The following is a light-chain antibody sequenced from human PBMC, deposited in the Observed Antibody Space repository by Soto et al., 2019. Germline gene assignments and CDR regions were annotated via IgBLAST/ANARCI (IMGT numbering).Light chain of an antibody. J-gene: IGKJ1*01. Sequence: DVHIARSPRTVSASVGDRVAVTCWASDNIDTWVAWYQQKPGEAPKLLIYDVSALKRGVPPRFSGSGSGTEFTLTISSLQPDDFATYYCQHYNSYSETFGEGTKVDIK. CDR3: QHYNSYSET. V-gene: IGKV1-5*01. CDR2: DVS. CDR1: DNIDTW.